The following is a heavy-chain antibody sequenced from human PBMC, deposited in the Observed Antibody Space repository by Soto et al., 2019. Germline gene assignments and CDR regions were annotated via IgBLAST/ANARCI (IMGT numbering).Heavy chain of an antibody. CDR3: TRGGYYDILTGPDY. D-gene: IGHD3-9*01. J-gene: IGHJ4*02. CDR2: IRSEAYGGTT. CDR1: GFTFGDYV. V-gene: IGHV3-49*03. Sequence: GGSLRLSCTASGFTFGDYVMSWFRQAPGKGLEWVGFIRSEAYGGTTEYAASVKGRFTISRDDSKSITYLQMNSLKTEDTAVYYCTRGGYYDILTGPDYWGQGTLVTVSS.